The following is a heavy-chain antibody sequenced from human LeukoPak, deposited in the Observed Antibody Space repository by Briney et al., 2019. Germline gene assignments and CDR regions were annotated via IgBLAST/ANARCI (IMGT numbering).Heavy chain of an antibody. V-gene: IGHV3-33*08. Sequence: GGSLRLSCAASGFNVSNNYMHWVRQAPGKGLEWVAVIWYDGSNKYYADSVKGRFTISRDNSKNTLYLQMNSLRAEDTAVYYCARDLYDSSGPGDYWGQGTLVTVSS. CDR1: GFNVSNNY. CDR3: ARDLYDSSGPGDY. D-gene: IGHD3-22*01. CDR2: IWYDGSNK. J-gene: IGHJ4*02.